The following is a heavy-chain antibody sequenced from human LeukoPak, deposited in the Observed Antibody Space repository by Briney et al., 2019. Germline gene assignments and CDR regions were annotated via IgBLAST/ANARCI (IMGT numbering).Heavy chain of an antibody. CDR2: IIPIFGTA. Sequence: SVKVSCKASGGTFSSYAISWVRQAPGQGLEWMGGIIPIFGTANYAQKFQGRVTITADESTSTAYMELSSLRSEDTAVYYCATDRGSPPYYYYCGMDVWGQGTTVTVSS. CDR1: GGTFSSYA. J-gene: IGHJ6*02. V-gene: IGHV1-69*13. CDR3: ATDRGSPPYYYYCGMDV. D-gene: IGHD2-15*01.